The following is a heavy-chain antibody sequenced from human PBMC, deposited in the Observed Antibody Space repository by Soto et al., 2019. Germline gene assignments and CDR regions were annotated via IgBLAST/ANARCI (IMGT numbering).Heavy chain of an antibody. CDR3: ALWFGDLYYYYMDV. V-gene: IGHV1-69*02. Sequence: QVQLVQSGAEVKKPGSSVKVSCKASGGTFSSYTISWVRQAPGQGLEWMGRIIPILGIANYAQKFQGRVTITADKSTSTAYMELSSLRSEDTAVYYCALWFGDLYYYYMDVWGKGTTVTVSS. CDR2: IIPILGIA. CDR1: GGTFSSYT. J-gene: IGHJ6*03. D-gene: IGHD3-10*01.